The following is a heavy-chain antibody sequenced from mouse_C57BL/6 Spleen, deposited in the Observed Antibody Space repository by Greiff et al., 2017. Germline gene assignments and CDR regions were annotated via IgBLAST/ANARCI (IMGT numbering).Heavy chain of an antibody. CDR1: GYTFTAYE. D-gene: IGHD2-4*01. CDR3: TRSGYDSYFDY. V-gene: IGHV1-15*01. Sequence: QVQLQQSGAELVRPGASVTLSCKASGYTFTAYEMHWVKQTPVHGLEWIGAIDPETGGTAYNQKFKGKAILTADKSSRTAYMELRSLTSEDSAVYYCTRSGYDSYFDYWGQGTTLTVSS. CDR2: IDPETGGT. J-gene: IGHJ2*01.